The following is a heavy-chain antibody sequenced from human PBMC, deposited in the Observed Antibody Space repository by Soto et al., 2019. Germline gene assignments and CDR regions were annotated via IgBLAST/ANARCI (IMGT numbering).Heavy chain of an antibody. CDR3: ARDSDYGECLDY. J-gene: IGHJ4*02. Sequence: EVQLVESGGGLVQPGGSLRLSCAASGFTFSSYEMNWVRQAPGKGLEWVSYISSSDSTIYYADSVKGRFTISRDNAKNSLYLQMNSLRAEDTAVYYCARDSDYGECLDYWGQGTLVTVSS. CDR2: ISSSDSTI. CDR1: GFTFSSYE. D-gene: IGHD4-17*01. V-gene: IGHV3-48*03.